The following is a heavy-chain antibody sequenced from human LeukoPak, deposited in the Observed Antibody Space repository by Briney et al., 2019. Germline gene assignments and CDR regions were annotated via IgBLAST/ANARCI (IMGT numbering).Heavy chain of an antibody. CDR2: IYSDGST. CDR1: GFTVSGNY. D-gene: IGHD7-27*01. CDR3: ARDRLGNSFYYYYGMDV. Sequence: GGSLRLSCAASGFTVSGNYMTWVRQAPGRGLEWVSTIYSDGSTYYADSVKGRFTPSRDNAKNSLYLQMNSLRAEDTAVYYCARDRLGNSFYYYYGMDVWGQGTTVTVSS. J-gene: IGHJ6*02. V-gene: IGHV3-53*01.